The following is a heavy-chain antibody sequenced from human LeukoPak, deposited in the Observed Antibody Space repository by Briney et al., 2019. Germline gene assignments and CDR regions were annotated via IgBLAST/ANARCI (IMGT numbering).Heavy chain of an antibody. Sequence: SVKVSCKASGGTFSRYAISWVRQAPGQGLEWMGGIIPIFGTANYAQKFQGRVTITTDESTSTAYMELSSLRSEDTAVYYCARVPYSGYDDYYYYYMDVWGKGTTVTVSS. J-gene: IGHJ6*03. D-gene: IGHD5-12*01. V-gene: IGHV1-69*05. CDR2: IIPIFGTA. CDR1: GGTFSRYA. CDR3: ARVPYSGYDDYYYYYMDV.